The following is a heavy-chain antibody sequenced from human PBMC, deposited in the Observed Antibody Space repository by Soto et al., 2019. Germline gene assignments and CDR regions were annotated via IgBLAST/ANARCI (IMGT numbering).Heavy chain of an antibody. D-gene: IGHD2-21*01. Sequence: EVLLLESGGGLVQPGGSLRLSCAASGFSFSNKAMSWVRQAPGKGLEWVSIISGNGVGTYYTASLKGRFTISRDNSKNMVYLEMNSLRVDDTAVYYCAKENGFQFINLGASGFDYWGQGSRVSVSS. CDR2: ISGNGVGT. CDR1: GFSFSNKA. J-gene: IGHJ4*02. CDR3: AKENGFQFINLGASGFDY. V-gene: IGHV3-23*01.